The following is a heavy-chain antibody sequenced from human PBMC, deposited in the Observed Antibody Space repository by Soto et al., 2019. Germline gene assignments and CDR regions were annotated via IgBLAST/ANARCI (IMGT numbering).Heavy chain of an antibody. CDR3: ATPGVVVVVAATPEFSFQH. Sequence: QITLKESGPTLVKPTQTLTLTCTFSGFSLSTSGVGVGWIRQPPGKALEGLALIYWDDDKRYSPSLKSRLTITKDTSKNQVVRTMTNMDPVDTATYYCATPGVVVVVAATPEFSFQHWGQGTLVTVSS. V-gene: IGHV2-5*02. J-gene: IGHJ1*01. CDR1: GFSLSTSGVG. D-gene: IGHD2-15*01. CDR2: IYWDDDK.